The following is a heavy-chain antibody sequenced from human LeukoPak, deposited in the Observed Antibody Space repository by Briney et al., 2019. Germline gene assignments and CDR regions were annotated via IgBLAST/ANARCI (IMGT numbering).Heavy chain of an antibody. CDR2: ISGSGGST. V-gene: IGHV3-23*01. J-gene: IGHJ5*02. Sequence: GGSLRLSCAASGFTFSSYAMSWVRQAPGKGLEWVSAISGSGGSTYYADSVKGRFTISRGNSKNTLYPQMNSLRAEDTAVYYCAKGASGSYYNWFDPWGQGTLVTVSS. CDR1: GFTFSSYA. CDR3: AKGASGSYYNWFDP. D-gene: IGHD1-26*01.